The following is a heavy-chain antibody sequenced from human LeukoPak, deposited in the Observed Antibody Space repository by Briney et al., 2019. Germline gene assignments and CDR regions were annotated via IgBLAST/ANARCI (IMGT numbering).Heavy chain of an antibody. Sequence: SETLSLTCSVSGGSITSNTYYWGWIRQPPGKGLEWIGSIYHSGSTYYNPSLKSRVTISVDTSKNQFSLKLSSVTAADTAVYYCARGRYYYDSSGYRGAFYFDYWGQGTLVTVSS. CDR2: IYHSGST. J-gene: IGHJ4*02. CDR1: GGSITSNTYY. V-gene: IGHV4-39*07. D-gene: IGHD3-22*01. CDR3: ARGRYYYDSSGYRGAFYFDY.